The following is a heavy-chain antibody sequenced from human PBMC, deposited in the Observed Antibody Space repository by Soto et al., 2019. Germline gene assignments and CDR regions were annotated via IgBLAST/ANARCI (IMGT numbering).Heavy chain of an antibody. CDR3: SRYHDHHDLHAFPTRRSSDL. CDR2: IYHGGST. V-gene: IGHV4-30-2*01. J-gene: IGHJ2*01. D-gene: IGHD1-1*01. Sequence: SETLSLTCAFSGGSISSGGYSWSWIRQPPGKGLEWIGYIYHGGSTYYNPSLNSRVTISLDRSSNQFSLRLSSVTAADTAVYYFSRYHDHHDLHAFPTRRSSDL. CDR1: GGSISSGGYS.